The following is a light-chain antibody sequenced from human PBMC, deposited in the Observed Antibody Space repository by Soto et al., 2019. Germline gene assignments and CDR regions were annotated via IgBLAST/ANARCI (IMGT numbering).Light chain of an antibody. CDR3: QQRSNWPPTIT. V-gene: IGKV3-11*01. Sequence: EIVLTQSPATLYLSPGERATISCRASQSVSSYLAWYQQKPGQAPRLLIYDASNRATGIPARFSGSGSGTDFTLTISSLEPEDFAVYYCQQRSNWPPTITFGQGTRLEIK. J-gene: IGKJ5*01. CDR2: DAS. CDR1: QSVSSY.